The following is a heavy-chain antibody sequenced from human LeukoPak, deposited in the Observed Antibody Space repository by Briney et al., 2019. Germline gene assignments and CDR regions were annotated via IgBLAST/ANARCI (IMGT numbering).Heavy chain of an antibody. CDR3: ARDLRGFRDIVVVPAVFSFDY. V-gene: IGHV4-38-2*02. Sequence: PSETLSLTCTVSGYSISSGYYWGWIRQPPGKGLEWIGSIYHSGSTYYNPSLKSRVTISVDTSKNQLSLKLSSVTAADTAVYYCARDLRGFRDIVVVPAVFSFDYWGQGTLVTVSS. CDR1: GYSISSGYY. CDR2: IYHSGST. J-gene: IGHJ4*02. D-gene: IGHD2-2*01.